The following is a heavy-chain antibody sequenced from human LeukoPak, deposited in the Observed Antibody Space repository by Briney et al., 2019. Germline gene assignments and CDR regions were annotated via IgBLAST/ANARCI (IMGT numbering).Heavy chain of an antibody. CDR3: AKDRGLDWWDY. V-gene: IGHV3-21*01. CDR1: GFTFSNYA. D-gene: IGHD3/OR15-3a*01. J-gene: IGHJ4*02. Sequence: SGGSLRLSCAASGFTFSNYAMNWVRQAPGKGLEWVSSISSSSSYIYYTDSVKGRFTISRDNAKNSLYLQMNSLRAEDMAVYDCAKDRGLDWWDYWGQGTLVTVSS. CDR2: ISSSSSYI.